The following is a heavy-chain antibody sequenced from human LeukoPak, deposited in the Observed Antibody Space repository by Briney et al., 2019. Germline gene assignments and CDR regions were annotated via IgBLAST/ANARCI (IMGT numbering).Heavy chain of an antibody. CDR2: IIPILDML. V-gene: IGHV1-69*04. CDR3: ATSPPRLAGAEGGH. J-gene: IGHJ4*02. D-gene: IGHD6-13*01. CDR1: GGTFSSYA. Sequence: ASVKVSCKASGGTFSSYAISWVRQAPGQGLEWMGRIIPILDMLNYAQMFQGRVTITADKSTSTAYMELSSLRSDDTATYYCATSPPRLAGAEGGHWGQGTLVTVSA.